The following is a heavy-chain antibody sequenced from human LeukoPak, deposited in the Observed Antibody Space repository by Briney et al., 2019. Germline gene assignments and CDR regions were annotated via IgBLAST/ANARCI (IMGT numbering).Heavy chain of an antibody. J-gene: IGHJ5*02. CDR3: ATDGAGFDT. CDR2: INIGGTNT. Sequence: PGGSLRLSCAASGFTFNDYYMSWIRQAPGKGLEWLSYINIGGTNTHYADSVKGRFTISRDDAKKSLYLEMNNLRAEDTAVYYCATDGAGFDTWGQGVLVTVSS. V-gene: IGHV3-11*01. CDR1: GFTFNDYY.